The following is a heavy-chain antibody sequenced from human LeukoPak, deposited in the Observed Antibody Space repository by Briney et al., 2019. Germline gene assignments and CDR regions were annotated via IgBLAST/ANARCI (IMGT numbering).Heavy chain of an antibody. Sequence: ASVKVSFTASGYTFSDYYMHWVRQAPGQGLEWMGWINPNSGGTNYAQKFQGRVTMTRDTSISTAYMEVSRLTSDDTAVYYCAKATIADSSTYYIDYWGLGTLVTVSS. CDR3: AKATIADSSTYYIDY. J-gene: IGHJ4*02. V-gene: IGHV1-2*02. CDR1: GYTFSDYY. D-gene: IGHD3-22*01. CDR2: INPNSGGT.